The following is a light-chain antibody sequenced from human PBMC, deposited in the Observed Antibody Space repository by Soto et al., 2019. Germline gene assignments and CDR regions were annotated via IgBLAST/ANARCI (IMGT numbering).Light chain of an antibody. J-gene: IGKJ2*01. CDR2: KAS. CDR1: QSIDSW. V-gene: IGKV1-5*03. Sequence: DSQMTQSPSTLSASVGDRVTITCRASQSIDSWVAWDQRKPGKAPKFLIYKASTVQSGVPSRFSGSGSGTEFTLTISSLQPDDFATESCEHSPAYPYTVGQGTKLEIQ. CDR3: EHSPAYPYT.